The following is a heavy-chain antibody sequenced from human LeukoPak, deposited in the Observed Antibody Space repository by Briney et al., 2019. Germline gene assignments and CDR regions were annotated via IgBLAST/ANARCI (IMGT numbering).Heavy chain of an antibody. V-gene: IGHV4-34*01. D-gene: IGHD3-22*01. J-gene: IGHJ4*02. CDR1: GGSFSGYY. CDR3: ARVDYYDSSGYCFDY. Sequence: SETLSLTCAVDGGSFSGYYWSWIRQPPGKGLGWIGEINHSGSTNYNPSLKSRVTISVDTSKNQFSLKLSSVTAADTAVYYCARVDYYDSSGYCFDYWGQGTLVTVSS. CDR2: INHSGST.